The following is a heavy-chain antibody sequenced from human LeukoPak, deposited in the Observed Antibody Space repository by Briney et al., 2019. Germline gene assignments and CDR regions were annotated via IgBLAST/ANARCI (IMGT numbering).Heavy chain of an antibody. J-gene: IGHJ4*02. Sequence: GSLRLSCAASGFTFSSYAMHWVRQAPGKGLEYVSAISSNGGSTYYANSVKGRFTISRDNSKNTLYLQMGSLRAEDMAVYYCARERLRYFDWANKGFDYWGQGTLVTVSS. CDR1: GFTFSSYA. CDR2: ISSNGGST. CDR3: ARERLRYFDWANKGFDY. V-gene: IGHV3-64*01. D-gene: IGHD3-9*01.